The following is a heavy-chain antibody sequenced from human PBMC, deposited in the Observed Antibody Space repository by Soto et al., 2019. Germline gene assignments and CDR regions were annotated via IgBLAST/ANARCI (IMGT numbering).Heavy chain of an antibody. CDR3: ARDQGGGVGATRGGFDY. CDR2: INPSGGST. Sequence: QVQLVQSGAEVKKPGASVKVSCKASGYTFTSYYMHWVRQAPGQGLEWMGIINPSGGSTSYAQKFQGRVTMTRDTSTSTVYMELSSLRSEDTAVYYCARDQGGGVGATRGGFDYWGQGTLVTVSS. V-gene: IGHV1-46*03. CDR1: GYTFTSYY. J-gene: IGHJ4*02. D-gene: IGHD1-26*01.